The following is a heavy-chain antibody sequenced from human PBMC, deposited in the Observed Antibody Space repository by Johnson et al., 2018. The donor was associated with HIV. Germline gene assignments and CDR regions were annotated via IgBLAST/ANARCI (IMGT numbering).Heavy chain of an antibody. CDR2: IRYDGRNK. Sequence: QVQLVESGGGVVQPGGSLRLSCAASGFTFSSSGMHWVRQAPGKGLEWVAFIRYDGRNKDYADSVKGRFTISRDNAKNSLYLQMNSLRAEDTAVYYCARAMYTSGWSYDAFDIWGQGTKVTVSS. J-gene: IGHJ3*02. D-gene: IGHD6-19*01. CDR3: ARAMYTSGWSYDAFDI. V-gene: IGHV3-30*02. CDR1: GFTFSSSG.